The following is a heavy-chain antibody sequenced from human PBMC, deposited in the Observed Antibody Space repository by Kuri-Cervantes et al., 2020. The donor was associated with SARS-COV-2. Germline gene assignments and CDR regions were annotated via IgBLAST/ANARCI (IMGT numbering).Heavy chain of an antibody. CDR3: AREDRAPITMVRGPLDY. Sequence: SETLSLTCAVYGGSFSGYYWSWIRQPPGKGLEWIGEINHSGSTNYNPSLKSRVTISVDTSKNQFSLKLSSVTAADTAVYYCAREDRAPITMVRGPLDYWGQGTLVTVSS. CDR2: INHSGST. V-gene: IGHV4-34*01. J-gene: IGHJ4*02. CDR1: GGSFSGYY. D-gene: IGHD3-10*01.